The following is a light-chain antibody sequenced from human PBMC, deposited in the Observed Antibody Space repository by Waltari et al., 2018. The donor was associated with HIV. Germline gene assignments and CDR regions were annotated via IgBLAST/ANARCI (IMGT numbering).Light chain of an antibody. CDR1: SSDIGGYNY. CDR3: SSYTSSSNYV. CDR2: DVN. J-gene: IGLJ1*01. V-gene: IGLV2-14*03. Sequence: QSALTQPASVSGSPGQSITIPCTGSSSDIGGYNYVSWYQQHPGKAPKLMIYDVNNRPSGVSNHFSGSKSGNTASLTISGLQAEDEADYYCSSYTSSSNYVFGTGTKVTVL.